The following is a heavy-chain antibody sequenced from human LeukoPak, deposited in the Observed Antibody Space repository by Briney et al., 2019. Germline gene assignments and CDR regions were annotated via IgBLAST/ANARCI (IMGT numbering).Heavy chain of an antibody. CDR3: ARDTSTTIFGVVTHNWFDP. Sequence: GGSLRLSCAASGFTFSSYSMNWVRQAPGKGLEWVSSISSSSSYIYYADSVKGRFTISRDNAKNSLYLQMNSLRAEDTAVYYCARDTSTTIFGVVTHNWFDPWGQGTLVTVSS. J-gene: IGHJ5*02. CDR2: ISSSSSYI. V-gene: IGHV3-21*01. D-gene: IGHD3-3*01. CDR1: GFTFSSYS.